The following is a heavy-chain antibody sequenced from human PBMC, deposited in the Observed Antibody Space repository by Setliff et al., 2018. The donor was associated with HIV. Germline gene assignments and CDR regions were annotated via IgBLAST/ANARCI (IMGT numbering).Heavy chain of an antibody. J-gene: IGHJ6*03. D-gene: IGHD3-22*01. V-gene: IGHV4-4*07. CDR1: GGSISSYY. CDR2: IYPSGST. CDR3: AREFYHYDSSDYYSDYYYYYMDV. Sequence: PSETLSLTCTVSGGSISSYYWSWIRQPAGKGLEWIGRIYPSGSTSYNPSLKSRVTMSVDTSKNQISLRLSSVTAADTAVFYCAREFYHYDSSDYYSDYYYYYMDVWGKGTTVTVSS.